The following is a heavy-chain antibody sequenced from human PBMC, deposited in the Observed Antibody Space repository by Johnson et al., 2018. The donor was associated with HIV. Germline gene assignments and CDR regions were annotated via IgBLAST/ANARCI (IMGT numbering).Heavy chain of an antibody. D-gene: IGHD2-21*01. CDR3: ANSDSSEMKLGAFDI. Sequence: QVQLVESGGGVVQPGRSLRLSCAASKFAFSTYGMHWVRQAPGKGLEWVAVISYDGSKTYYGDSVKGRLTISRDNSKNTLYLQRNSLRAEDTAVYYCANSDSSEMKLGAFDIWGQGTMVTVS. CDR2: ISYDGSKT. CDR1: KFAFSTYG. J-gene: IGHJ3*02. V-gene: IGHV3-30*18.